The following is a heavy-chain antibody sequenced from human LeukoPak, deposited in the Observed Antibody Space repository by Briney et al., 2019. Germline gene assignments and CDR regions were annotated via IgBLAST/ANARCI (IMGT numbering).Heavy chain of an antibody. CDR3: TSGGDCSRTSCYTD. D-gene: IGHD2-2*02. CDR2: IKSKADGGAT. V-gene: IGHV3-15*01. CDR1: GFTFSNAW. Sequence: GGSLRLSCTASGFTFSNAWMNWVRQAPGKGLEWVGRIKSKADGGATDYAALVKGRFTISRDDSKNTLYLQMNSLKTEDTAVYYCTSGGDCSRTSCYTDWGQGTLVTVSS. J-gene: IGHJ4*02.